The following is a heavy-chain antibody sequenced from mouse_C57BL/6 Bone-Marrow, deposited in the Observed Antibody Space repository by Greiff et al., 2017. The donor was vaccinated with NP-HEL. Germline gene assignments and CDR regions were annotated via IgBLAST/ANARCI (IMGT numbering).Heavy chain of an antibody. J-gene: IGHJ3*01. Sequence: VQLQQSGAELARPGASVKLSCKASGYTFTAYGISWVKQRIGQGLEWIGEIDPGSGNTKYNEKLKGKAALTADISSSTAYMELRSLTSEDSAVYLCARWFGNSFADWGQGTLVTVSA. CDR2: IDPGSGNT. V-gene: IGHV1-81*01. CDR3: ARWFGNSFAD. CDR1: GYTFTAYG. D-gene: IGHD2-1*01.